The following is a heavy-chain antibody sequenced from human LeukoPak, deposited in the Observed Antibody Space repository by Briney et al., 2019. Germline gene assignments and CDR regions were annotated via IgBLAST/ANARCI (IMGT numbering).Heavy chain of an antibody. D-gene: IGHD4/OR15-4a*01. CDR1: GYTFTSYY. CDR2: INPSGGST. V-gene: IGHV1-46*01. CDR3: ARDRTIYYFDY. J-gene: IGHJ4*02. Sequence: ASVKVSCKASGYTFTSYYMHWVRQAPGQGLEWMGIINPSGGSTSYAQKFQGRVTMTRDMSTSTVYMELSSLRSEDTAVYYCARDRTIYYFDYWGQGTLVTVSS.